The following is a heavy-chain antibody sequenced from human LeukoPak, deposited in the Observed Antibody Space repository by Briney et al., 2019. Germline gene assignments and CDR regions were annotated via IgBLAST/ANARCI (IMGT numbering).Heavy chain of an antibody. CDR2: IHSDGNIQ. CDR3: AKRYSLEVTGNQFDY. Sequence: GGSLRLSCAASGFIFSSYGMHWVRQAPGRGLEWVAFIHSDGNIQYNSDSVKGRFTISRHTSKSTLYLQMNSLRSEDTAVYYCAKRYSLEVTGNQFDYWGQGTLVTVSS. V-gene: IGHV3-30*02. J-gene: IGHJ4*02. CDR1: GFIFSSYG. D-gene: IGHD1-26*01.